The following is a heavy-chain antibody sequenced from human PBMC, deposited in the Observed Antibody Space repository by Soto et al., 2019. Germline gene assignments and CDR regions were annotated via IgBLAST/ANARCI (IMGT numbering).Heavy chain of an antibody. V-gene: IGHV4-30-4*01. J-gene: IGHJ6*02. CDR1: GGSISSGYYY. CDR2: XYXXGXX. CDR3: ASSSLYGMDV. Sequence: SETLSLTCAVSGGSISSGYYYWSWIRQPPGKXXXXFGNXYXXGXXXYNPSLKSRLIISIDTSKNQFSLKVGYVTAADTAVYYCASSSLYGMDVWGQGNTLTVSS.